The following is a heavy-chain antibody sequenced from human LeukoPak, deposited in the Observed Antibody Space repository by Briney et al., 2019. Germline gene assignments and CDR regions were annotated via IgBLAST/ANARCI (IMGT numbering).Heavy chain of an antibody. Sequence: GRSLRLSCAASGLTFSSLAMDWVRQAPGKGLEWVGDISYDGTYASYAASVRGRFTISRDNSKNTLYLQMNRLRTEDTAVYYCATESSLSNWGLGTLVTVSS. D-gene: IGHD2/OR15-2a*01. CDR1: GLTFSSLA. CDR2: ISYDGTYA. V-gene: IGHV3-30*04. J-gene: IGHJ4*02. CDR3: ATESSLSN.